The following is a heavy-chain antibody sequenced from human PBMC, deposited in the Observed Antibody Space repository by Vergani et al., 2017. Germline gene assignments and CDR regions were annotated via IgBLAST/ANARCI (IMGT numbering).Heavy chain of an antibody. CDR3: ARSLKNWDVGTFDY. CDR2: INHSGST. D-gene: IGHD1-1*01. V-gene: IGHV4-34*10. CDR1: GGSFSGYY. Sequence: QVQLQESGPGLVKPSETLSLTCAVYGGSFSGYYWSWIRQPPGKGLEWIGEINHSGSTNYNPSLKSRVTISVDTSKNQFSLKLSSVTAADTAVYYCARSLKNWDVGTFDYWGQGTLVTVSS. J-gene: IGHJ4*02.